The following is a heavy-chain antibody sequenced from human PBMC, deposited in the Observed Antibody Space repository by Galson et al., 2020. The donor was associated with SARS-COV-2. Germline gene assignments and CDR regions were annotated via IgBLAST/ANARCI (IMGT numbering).Heavy chain of an antibody. CDR3: ATGFVVRGVITHYYYYYGMDV. CDR2: FDPEDGET. D-gene: IGHD3-10*01. CDR1: GYTLTELS. J-gene: IGHJ6*02. Sequence: ASVKVSCKVSGYTLTELSMHWVRQAPGKGLEWMGGFDPEDGETIYAQKFQGRVTMTEDTSTDTAYMELSSLRSEDTAVYYCATGFVVRGVITHYYYYYGMDVWGQGTTVTVSS. V-gene: IGHV1-24*01.